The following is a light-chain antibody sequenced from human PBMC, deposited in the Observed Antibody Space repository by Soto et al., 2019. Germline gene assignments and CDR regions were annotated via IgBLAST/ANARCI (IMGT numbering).Light chain of an antibody. CDR3: SSYTSSITRV. V-gene: IGLV2-14*01. CDR1: SSDVGGYNY. J-gene: IGLJ2*01. Sequence: QSALTQPASVSGSPGQSITISCTGTSSDVGGYNYVSWYQQHPGKAPKLMIYEVSNRPSGVSNRFSGSKSGNTASLTISGLSAEDDAYYYCSSYTSSITRVFGGGTKVTVL. CDR2: EVS.